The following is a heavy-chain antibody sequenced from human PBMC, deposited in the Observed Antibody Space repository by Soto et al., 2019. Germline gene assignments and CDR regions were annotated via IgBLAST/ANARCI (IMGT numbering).Heavy chain of an antibody. CDR1: GFTFSSYS. CDR2: ISRSSSYI. D-gene: IGHD2-15*01. CDR3: ARLNRVVVVAANHDAFDI. J-gene: IGHJ3*02. V-gene: IGHV3-21*01. Sequence: EVQLVESGGGLVKPGGSLRLSCAASGFTFSSYSMNWVRQAPGKGLEWVSSISRSSSYIYYADSVKGRFTISRDNAKNSLYLQMNSLRAEDTAVYYCARLNRVVVVAANHDAFDIWGQGTMVTVSS.